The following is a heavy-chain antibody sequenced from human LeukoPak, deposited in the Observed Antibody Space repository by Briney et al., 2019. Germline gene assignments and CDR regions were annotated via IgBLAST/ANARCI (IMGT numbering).Heavy chain of an antibody. CDR2: IYYSGST. CDR3: ARDHLNYYDSSGLRGDAFDI. Sequence: SETLSLTCTVSGGSISSSANFWSWIRQPPGKGLEWIGYIYYSGSTYYNPSLKSRVTISVDTSKNQFSLKLSSVTAADTAVYYCARDHLNYYDSSGLRGDAFDIWGQGTMVTVSS. J-gene: IGHJ3*02. V-gene: IGHV4-30-4*08. D-gene: IGHD3-22*01. CDR1: GGSISSSANF.